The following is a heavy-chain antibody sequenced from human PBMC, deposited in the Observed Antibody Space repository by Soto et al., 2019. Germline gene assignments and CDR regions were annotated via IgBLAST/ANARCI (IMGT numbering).Heavy chain of an antibody. CDR3: ARDNPTMVKDALDI. V-gene: IGHV3-48*01. CDR1: GFTFSSYS. CDR2: ISSSNTTI. Sequence: EVQLVESGGGLVQPGGSLRLSCTASGFTFSSYSMNWVRQAPGKGLEWVSYISSSNTTIYYADSLKGRFTISRDNAKNSLYLQMNSLRAEDTAVYYCARDNPTMVKDALDIWGQGTMVTVSS. D-gene: IGHD3-10*01. J-gene: IGHJ3*02.